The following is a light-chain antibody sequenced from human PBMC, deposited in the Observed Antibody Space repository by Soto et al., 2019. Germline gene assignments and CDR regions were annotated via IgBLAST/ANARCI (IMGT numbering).Light chain of an antibody. Sequence: QSVLTQPASVSGSPGQSITISCTGTSSDVGGYNYVSWYQQHPGKAPKLMIYEVSNRPSGVSNRFSGSHSGNTASLTISGLQAEDEAAYYCSSFTSSSTLVVFGGGTQLTVL. V-gene: IGLV2-14*01. CDR1: SSDVGGYNY. CDR3: SSFTSSSTLVV. J-gene: IGLJ2*01. CDR2: EVS.